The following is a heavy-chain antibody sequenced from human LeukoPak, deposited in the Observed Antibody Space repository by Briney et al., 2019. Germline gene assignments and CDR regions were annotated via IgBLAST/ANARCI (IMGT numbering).Heavy chain of an antibody. CDR2: ISAYNGNT. CDR3: ARWCSGGSCYRWFDP. Sequence: ASVKVSCKASGYTFTSYGISWVRQAPGQGLEWMGWISAYNGNTNYAQKLQGRVTMTTDTSTSTAYMELRSLRSDDTAVYYCARWCSGGSCYRWFDPWGQGTLVTVSS. V-gene: IGHV1-18*01. J-gene: IGHJ5*02. CDR1: GYTFTSYG. D-gene: IGHD2-15*01.